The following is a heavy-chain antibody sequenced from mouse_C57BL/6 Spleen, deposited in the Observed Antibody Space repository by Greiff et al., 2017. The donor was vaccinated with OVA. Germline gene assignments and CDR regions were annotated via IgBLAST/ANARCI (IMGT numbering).Heavy chain of an antibody. CDR1: GFNIKDDY. V-gene: IGHV14-4*01. CDR2: IDPENGDT. Sequence: VQLKESGAELVRPGASVKLSCTASGFNIKDDYMHWVKQRPEQGLEWIGWIDPENGDTEYASKFQGKATITADTSSNTAYLQLSSLTSEDTAVYYCTYGSRSYWGQGTLVTVSA. CDR3: TYGSRSY. D-gene: IGHD1-1*01. J-gene: IGHJ3*01.